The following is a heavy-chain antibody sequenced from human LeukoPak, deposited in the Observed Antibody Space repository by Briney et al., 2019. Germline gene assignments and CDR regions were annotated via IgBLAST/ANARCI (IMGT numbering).Heavy chain of an antibody. Sequence: GGSLRLSCAASGFTFSSYGMNWVRQAPGKGLEWFSSISSSSSYIYYADSVKCRFTISSDNAKNSPYLQMNSLRAEDTAVYYCARAGEGRWELLGAFDIWGQGTMVTVSS. CDR2: ISSSSSYI. CDR1: GFTFSSYG. D-gene: IGHD1-26*01. V-gene: IGHV3-21*01. CDR3: ARAGEGRWELLGAFDI. J-gene: IGHJ3*02.